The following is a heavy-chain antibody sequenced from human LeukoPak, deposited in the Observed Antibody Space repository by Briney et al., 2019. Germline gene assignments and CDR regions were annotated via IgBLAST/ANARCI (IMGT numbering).Heavy chain of an antibody. CDR1: GFTFSSYS. V-gene: IGHV3-48*01. CDR2: ISSSSSTI. CDR3: ARDNRYYYDISGYPFDY. J-gene: IGHJ4*02. D-gene: IGHD3-22*01. Sequence: GGSLRLSCAASGFTFSSYSMNWVRQAPGKELEWVSYISSSSSTIYYADSVKGRFTISRDNAKNSLYLQMNSLRAEDTAVYYCARDNRYYYDISGYPFDYWGQGTLVTVSS.